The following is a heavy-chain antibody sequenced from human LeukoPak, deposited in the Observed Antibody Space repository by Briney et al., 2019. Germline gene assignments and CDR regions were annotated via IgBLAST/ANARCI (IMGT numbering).Heavy chain of an antibody. CDR1: GGSISSGGHY. CDR3: ARDHGYNGIDV. CDR2: IYYSGSI. V-gene: IGHV4-31*03. Sequence: SQTLSLTCTVSGGSISSGGHYWSWIRQHPGKGLEWIGYIYYSGSIYYNPSLKSRVTISVDTSKIQFSLKLNSVTAADTAVYYCARDHGYNGIDVWGQGTTVTVSS. J-gene: IGHJ6*02.